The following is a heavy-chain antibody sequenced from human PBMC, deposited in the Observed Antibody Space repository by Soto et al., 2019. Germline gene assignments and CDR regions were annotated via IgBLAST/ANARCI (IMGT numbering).Heavy chain of an antibody. V-gene: IGHV4-31*03. Sequence: QVQLQESGPGLVKPSQTLSLTCTVSGGSISSGGYYWSWIRQHPGKGLEWIAYIYYSGSTYYNPSLRSRVTISVDTSKNQFSLKLTSVTAADTAVYYCARGVLERGASCYCDYWGQGTLVTVSS. D-gene: IGHD2-8*02. CDR2: IYYSGST. J-gene: IGHJ4*02. CDR3: ARGVLERGASCYCDY. CDR1: GGSISSGGYY.